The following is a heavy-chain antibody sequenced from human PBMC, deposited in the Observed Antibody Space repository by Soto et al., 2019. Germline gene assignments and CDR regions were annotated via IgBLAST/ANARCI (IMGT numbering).Heavy chain of an antibody. CDR1: GGSFSGYY. V-gene: IGHV4-34*01. D-gene: IGHD3-9*01. Sequence: QVQLQQWGAGPLRPLETLSLTCGVSGGSFSGYYWAWIRQSPGKGLEWIGEINDRGSINYNPSRKSRVSISVVTSKNHYSLNLRSVTAADTAVYYCARESHDILTGPPWVWYFDLWGRGTLVTVSS. CDR2: INDRGSI. J-gene: IGHJ2*01. CDR3: ARESHDILTGPPWVWYFDL.